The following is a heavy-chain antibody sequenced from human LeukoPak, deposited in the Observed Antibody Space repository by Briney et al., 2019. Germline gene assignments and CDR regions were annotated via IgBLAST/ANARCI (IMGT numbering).Heavy chain of an antibody. CDR1: GFTFSSYG. CDR3: ARVPGDV. V-gene: IGHV3-21*01. Sequence: GGSLRLSCAASGFTFSSYGMHWVRQAPGKGLEWVSSISGTSTYIYYGDSVKGRFTISRDNAKNSLYLQMNSLRAEDTGVYYCARVPGDVWGKGTTVTVSS. CDR2: ISGTSTYI. J-gene: IGHJ6*04.